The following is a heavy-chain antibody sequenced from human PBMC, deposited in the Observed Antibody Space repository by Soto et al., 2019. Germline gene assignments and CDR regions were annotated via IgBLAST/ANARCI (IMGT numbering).Heavy chain of an antibody. V-gene: IGHV1-8*01. CDR1: GYTFTSYD. Sequence: ASVTVSCKDSGYTFTSYDINWVRQATGQGLEWMGWMNPNSGNTGYAQKFQGRVTMTRNTSISTAYMELSSLRSEDTAVYYCARVYHYYDSSGYFIYYYGMDVWGQGTTVTVSS. J-gene: IGHJ6*02. CDR2: MNPNSGNT. D-gene: IGHD3-22*01. CDR3: ARVYHYYDSSGYFIYYYGMDV.